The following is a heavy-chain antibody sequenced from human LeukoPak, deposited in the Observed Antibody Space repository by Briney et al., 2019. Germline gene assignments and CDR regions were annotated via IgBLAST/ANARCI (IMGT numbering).Heavy chain of an antibody. V-gene: IGHV1-69*04. J-gene: IGHJ5*02. Sequence: EASVKVSCKASGGTFSSYAISWARQAPGQGLEWMGRIIPILGIANYAQKFQGRVTITADKSTSTAYMELSSLRSEDTAVYYCAREGGDGYNYWFDPWGQGTLVTVSS. CDR2: IIPILGIA. D-gene: IGHD5-24*01. CDR1: GGTFSSYA. CDR3: AREGGDGYNYWFDP.